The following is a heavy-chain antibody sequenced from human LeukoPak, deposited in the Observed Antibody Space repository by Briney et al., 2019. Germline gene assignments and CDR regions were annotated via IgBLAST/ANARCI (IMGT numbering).Heavy chain of an antibody. CDR2: IYYSGST. CDR1: GGSMSSYY. D-gene: IGHD5-24*01. Sequence: SETLSLTCTVSGGSMSSYYWSWIRQPPGKGLEWIGYIYYSGSTKYNPSLKSRVTISVDTSKNQLSPKLSSVTAADTAVYYCARGARAGYNLEPFDYWGQGTLVTVSS. J-gene: IGHJ4*02. V-gene: IGHV4-59*08. CDR3: ARGARAGYNLEPFDY.